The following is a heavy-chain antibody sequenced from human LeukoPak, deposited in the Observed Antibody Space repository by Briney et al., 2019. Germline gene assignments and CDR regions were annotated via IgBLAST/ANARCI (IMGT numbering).Heavy chain of an antibody. D-gene: IGHD6-6*01. J-gene: IGHJ4*02. CDR1: GGSFSGYY. CDR2: INHSGST. Sequence: KPSETLSLTCAVYGGSFSGYYWSWIRQPPGKGLEWIGEINHSGSTNYNPSLKSRVTISVDTSKNQFSLKLSSVTAADTAVYYCARAQLYSSSSFDYWGQGTLVTVSS. V-gene: IGHV4-34*01. CDR3: ARAQLYSSSSFDY.